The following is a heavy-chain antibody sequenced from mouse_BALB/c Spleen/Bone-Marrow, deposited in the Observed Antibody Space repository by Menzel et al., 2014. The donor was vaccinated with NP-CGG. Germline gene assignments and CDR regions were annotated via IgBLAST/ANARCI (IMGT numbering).Heavy chain of an antibody. CDR2: ISSGSTSI. J-gene: IGHJ1*01. CDR3: ARGGNWDDFDV. Sequence: DVHLVESGGGLVQPGGSRKLSCAASGFTFSSFGMHWVRQAPERGLEWVAYISSGSTSIFYPDTVRGRFTISRDNPKNTLFLQMTSLTSEDTAMYYCARGGNWDDFDVWGAGTTVTVSS. CDR1: GFTFSSFG. V-gene: IGHV5-17*02. D-gene: IGHD4-1*01.